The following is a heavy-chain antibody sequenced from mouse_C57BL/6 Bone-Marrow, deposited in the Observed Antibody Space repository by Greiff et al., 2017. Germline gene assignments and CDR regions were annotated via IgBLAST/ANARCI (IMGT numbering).Heavy chain of an antibody. Sequence: QVQLQQSGAELARPGASVKLSCKASGYTFTSYGISWVKQRTGQGLEWIGEIFPRSGNTYYNEKFKGKATLTADKSSSTAYMELRSLTSEDSAVYFCARGSGCFDVWGTGTTVTVSS. CDR2: IFPRSGNT. V-gene: IGHV1-81*01. CDR1: GYTFTSYG. J-gene: IGHJ1*03. CDR3: ARGSGCFDV.